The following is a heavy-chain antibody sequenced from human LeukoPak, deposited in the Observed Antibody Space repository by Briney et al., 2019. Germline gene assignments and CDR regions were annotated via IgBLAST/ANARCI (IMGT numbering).Heavy chain of an antibody. J-gene: IGHJ4*02. V-gene: IGHV4-31*03. Sequence: SQTLSLTCTVSGGSISSGGYYWSWIRQHPGKGLEWIGYIYYSGSTYYNPSLKSRVTISVDTSKNQFSLKLSSVTAADTAVYYCARRVEDSGYDYFDYWGQGTLVTVSS. CDR2: IYYSGST. CDR1: GGSISSGGYY. D-gene: IGHD5-12*01. CDR3: ARRVEDSGYDYFDY.